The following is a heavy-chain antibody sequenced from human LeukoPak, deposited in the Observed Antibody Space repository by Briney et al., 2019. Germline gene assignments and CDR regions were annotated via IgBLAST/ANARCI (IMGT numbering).Heavy chain of an antibody. CDR2: INPNSGAT. CDR1: GYTFIGYY. J-gene: IGHJ4*02. D-gene: IGHD6-6*01. V-gene: IGHV1-2*02. CDR3: ARADEYRSEYYFDN. Sequence: GASVKVSCKTSGYTFIGYYIHWVRQAPGQGLEWMGWINPNSGATNYAQSYQGRVTVTRDTSISTAYMELRSLISADTAVYYCARADEYRSEYYFDNWGPGTPVTVSS.